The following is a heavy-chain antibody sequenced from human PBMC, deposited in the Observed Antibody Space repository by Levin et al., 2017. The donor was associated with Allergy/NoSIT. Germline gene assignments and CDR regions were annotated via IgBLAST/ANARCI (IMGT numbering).Heavy chain of an antibody. J-gene: IGHJ6*02. Sequence: PSQTLSLTCAVYGGSFRGYYWSWIRQPPGKGLEWIGEINHSGSTNYNPSLKSRVTISVDTSKNQFSLKLSSVTAADTAVYYCARVFRLRRSYGYSGTLGYYYYGMDVWGQGTTVTVSS. CDR3: ARVFRLRRSYGYSGTLGYYYYGMDV. D-gene: IGHD5-18*01. V-gene: IGHV4-34*01. CDR2: INHSGST. CDR1: GGSFRGYY.